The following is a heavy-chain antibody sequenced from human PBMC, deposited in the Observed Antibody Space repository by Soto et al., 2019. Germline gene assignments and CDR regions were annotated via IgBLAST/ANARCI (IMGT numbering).Heavy chain of an antibody. CDR1: GGSVISGSYY. D-gene: IGHD5-12*01. CDR2: ISDTGSG. CDR3: ARAHSGYDPLGMDV. Sequence: QVQLQESGPGLVKPSETLSLTCTVSGGSVISGSYYWSWIRQPPGKGLEWVGCISDTGSGDYNPSLKSRVTILVPTAERQFSLGLNSVTAADTAVYYCARAHSGYDPLGMDVWGQGTTVTVSS. J-gene: IGHJ6*02. V-gene: IGHV4-61*01.